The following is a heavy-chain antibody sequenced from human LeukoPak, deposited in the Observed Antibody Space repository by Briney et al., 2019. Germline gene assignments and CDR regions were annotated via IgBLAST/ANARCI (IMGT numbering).Heavy chain of an antibody. CDR1: GFTFSSYW. J-gene: IGHJ6*03. D-gene: IGHD5-12*01. CDR3: ARDPYSGSYGNNYYYYMDV. CDR2: IKQDGSEK. Sequence: GGSLRLSCAASGFTFSSYWMSWVRQAPGKGLEWVANIKQDGSEKYYVDSVKGRFTISRDNAQNSLYLQMNSLRAEDTAVYYCARDPYSGSYGNNYYYYMDVWGKGTTVTISS. V-gene: IGHV3-7*01.